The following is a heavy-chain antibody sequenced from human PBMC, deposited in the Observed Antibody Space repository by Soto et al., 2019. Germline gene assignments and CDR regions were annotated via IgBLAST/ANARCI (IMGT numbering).Heavy chain of an antibody. Sequence: SETLSLTCAVYGGSFSGYYWSWIRQPPGKGLEWIGEINHSGSTNYNPSLKSRVTISVDTSKNQFSLRLSSVTAADTAVYYCAKSSYGDYDDAFDIWGQGTMVTVS. CDR1: GGSFSGYY. CDR2: INHSGST. D-gene: IGHD4-17*01. V-gene: IGHV4-34*01. CDR3: AKSSYGDYDDAFDI. J-gene: IGHJ3*02.